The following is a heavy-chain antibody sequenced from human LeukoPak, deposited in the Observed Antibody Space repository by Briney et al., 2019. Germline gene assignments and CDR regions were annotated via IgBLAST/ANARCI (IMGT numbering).Heavy chain of an antibody. CDR1: GYSISSPFY. Sequence: SETLSLTCTVSGYSISSPFYWGWIRQSPGKGLQWIGSIYYTGSTYYNPSLKSRVTISVDTSKNQFSLKLSSVTAADTAVYYCARGENILTGYTFDYWGQGTLVTVSS. D-gene: IGHD3-9*01. CDR2: IYYTGST. CDR3: ARGENILTGYTFDY. V-gene: IGHV4-38-2*02. J-gene: IGHJ4*02.